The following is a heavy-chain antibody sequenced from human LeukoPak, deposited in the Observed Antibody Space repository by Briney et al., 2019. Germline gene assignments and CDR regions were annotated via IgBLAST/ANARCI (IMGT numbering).Heavy chain of an antibody. D-gene: IGHD3-3*01. CDR3: ARDRYDFWSGTSFCFDY. CDR2: ISYDGSNK. Sequence: GRSLRLSCAASGFTFSSYAMHWVRQAPGKGLEWVAVISYDGSNKYYADSVKGRFTISRDKSKNTLYLQMNSLRAEDTAVYYCARDRYDFWSGTSFCFDYWGQGTLVTVSS. CDR1: GFTFSSYA. V-gene: IGHV3-30-3*01. J-gene: IGHJ4*02.